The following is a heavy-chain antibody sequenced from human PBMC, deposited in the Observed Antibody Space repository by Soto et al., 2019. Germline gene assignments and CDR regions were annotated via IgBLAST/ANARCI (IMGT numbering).Heavy chain of an antibody. Sequence: ASVKVSCKASGGSFSTLGINWVRQAPGQGLEWMGGIIPLFGKARYAETSQGRVTITADTSTGTAYMEVSSLRSDDTAVFYCATAPHSGWYFFDYWGPGTLVTVSS. D-gene: IGHD6-19*01. V-gene: IGHV1-69*06. CDR2: IIPLFGKA. J-gene: IGHJ4*02. CDR3: ATAPHSGWYFFDY. CDR1: GGSFSTLG.